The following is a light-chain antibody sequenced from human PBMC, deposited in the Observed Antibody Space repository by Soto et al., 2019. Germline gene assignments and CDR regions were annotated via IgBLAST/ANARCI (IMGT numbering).Light chain of an antibody. CDR1: QSVLKSSNNKNY. V-gene: IGKV4-1*01. CDR3: QQHYTTPFT. J-gene: IGKJ2*01. Sequence: DMVMTQSPDSLAVSLGERATINCKSSQSVLKSSNNKNYLAWYQQKPGQPPKLLIYWTSTRESRVPDRFSGIGSETDFTLTCSSLQAEDVSVYYCQQHYTTPFTVRQGTKLEIK. CDR2: WTS.